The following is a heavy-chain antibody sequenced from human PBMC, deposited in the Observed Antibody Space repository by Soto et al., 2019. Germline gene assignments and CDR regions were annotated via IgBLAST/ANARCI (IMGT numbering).Heavy chain of an antibody. CDR3: ARDTLEVWFGDY. CDR1: GYTFTSYG. D-gene: IGHD3-10*01. CDR2: ISTYNGNT. J-gene: IGHJ4*02. Sequence: QVQMVQSGAEVKKPGASVKVSCKASGYTFTSYGISWVRQAPGQGLEWMGWISTYNGNTNYAQMLQGRVTMTTDTSTNTAYMELRSLRSDDTAVYYCARDTLEVWFGDYWDQGTLVTVSS. V-gene: IGHV1-18*01.